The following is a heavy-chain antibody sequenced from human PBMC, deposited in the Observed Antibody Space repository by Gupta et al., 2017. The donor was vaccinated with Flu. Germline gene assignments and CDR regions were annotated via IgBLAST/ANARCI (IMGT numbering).Heavy chain of an antibody. V-gene: IGHV3-48*03. D-gene: IGHD3-10*01. J-gene: IGHJ6*02. CDR3: AITGFGSGTHYYYALDV. Sequence: EVQLVESGRALVKPGGSLRLSCAASGFLFSSHEMNWVRQAPGKGLEWIAYISNSGSIKDYADSVKGRFTISRDNAQNSLYLQMNSLRAEDTAVYYCAITGFGSGTHYYYALDVWGQGTTVTVSS. CDR1: GFLFSSHE. CDR2: ISNSGSIK.